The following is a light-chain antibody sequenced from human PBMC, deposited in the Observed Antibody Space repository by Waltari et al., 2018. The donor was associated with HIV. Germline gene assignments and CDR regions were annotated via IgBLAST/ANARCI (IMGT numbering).Light chain of an antibody. J-gene: IGLJ3*02. Sequence: QSALTQPASVSGSPGQSITIPCPGTSSDVGGYNYVSWYQQHPGKAPKRIIYDVSNRPAGVSNRFSDSKSGNTASLTISGLQAEDEADYYCSSYTSSSTRVFGGGTKLTVL. V-gene: IGLV2-14*03. CDR2: DVS. CDR3: SSYTSSSTRV. CDR1: SSDVGGYNY.